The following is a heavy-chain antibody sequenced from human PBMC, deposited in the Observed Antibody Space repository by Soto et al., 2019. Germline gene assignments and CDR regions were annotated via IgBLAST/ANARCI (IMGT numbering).Heavy chain of an antibody. CDR2: ISAYNGNT. J-gene: IGHJ4*02. Sequence: ASVKVSCKASGYTFTSYGISWVRQAPGQGLEWMGWISAYNGNTNYAQKLQGRVTMTTDTSTSTAYMELRSLRSDDTAVYYCARFCGGDCYSGGSSEYFDYWGQGTLVTVSS. D-gene: IGHD2-21*02. CDR3: ARFCGGDCYSGGSSEYFDY. V-gene: IGHV1-18*01. CDR1: GYTFTSYG.